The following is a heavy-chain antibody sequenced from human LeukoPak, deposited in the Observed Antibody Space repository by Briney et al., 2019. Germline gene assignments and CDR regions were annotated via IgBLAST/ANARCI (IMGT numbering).Heavy chain of an antibody. Sequence: ASVKVSCKASGYIFTNYGISWVRQAPGQGLEWMGWISGYNANTKYAQKVQGRVTMTTDTSTSTAYMELSSLRSEDTAVYYCARDNSVGDYAWWFDPWGQGTLVTVSS. V-gene: IGHV1-18*01. J-gene: IGHJ5*02. CDR3: ARDNSVGDYAWWFDP. D-gene: IGHD1-26*01. CDR1: GYIFTNYG. CDR2: ISGYNANT.